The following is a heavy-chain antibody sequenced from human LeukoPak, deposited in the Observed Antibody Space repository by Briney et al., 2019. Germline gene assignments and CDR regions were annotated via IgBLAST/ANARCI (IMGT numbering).Heavy chain of an antibody. V-gene: IGHV1-18*04. J-gene: IGHJ4*02. D-gene: IGHD5-18*01. CDR2: ISAYNGNT. Sequence: ASAKVSCKASGYTFTSYGISWVRQAPGQGLEWMGWISAYNGNTNYAQKLQGRVTMTTDTSTSTAYMELRSLRSDDTAVYYCARDLGTAMVPYFDYWGQGTLVTVSS. CDR1: GYTFTSYG. CDR3: ARDLGTAMVPYFDY.